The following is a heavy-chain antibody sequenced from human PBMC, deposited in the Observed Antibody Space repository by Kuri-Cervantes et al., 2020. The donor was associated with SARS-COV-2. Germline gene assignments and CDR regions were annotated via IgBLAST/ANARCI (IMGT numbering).Heavy chain of an antibody. D-gene: IGHD2-21*01. J-gene: IGHJ4*02. Sequence: ASVKVSCKASGYTFTSYYMHWVRQAPGQGLEWMGIINPSGGSTSYAQKFQGRVTMIRDTSISTAYMELSRLRSDDTAVYYCARDEGPSLFVYFDYWGQGTLVTVSS. CDR1: GYTFTSYY. CDR3: ARDEGPSLFVYFDY. V-gene: IGHV1-46*01. CDR2: INPSGGST.